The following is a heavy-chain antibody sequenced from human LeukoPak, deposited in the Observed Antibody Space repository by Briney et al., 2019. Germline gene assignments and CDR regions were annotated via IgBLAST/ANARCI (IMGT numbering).Heavy chain of an antibody. D-gene: IGHD2-2*02. Sequence: PGRSLRLSCAASGFTFSSYAMLWVRQAPGKGLEWVAVISYDGSNKYYADSVKGRFTISRDNSKNTLYLQMNSLRAEDTAVYYCARTGCSSTSCYKYYFDYWGQGTLVTVSS. CDR3: ARTGCSSTSCYKYYFDY. V-gene: IGHV3-30*04. CDR2: ISYDGSNK. CDR1: GFTFSSYA. J-gene: IGHJ4*02.